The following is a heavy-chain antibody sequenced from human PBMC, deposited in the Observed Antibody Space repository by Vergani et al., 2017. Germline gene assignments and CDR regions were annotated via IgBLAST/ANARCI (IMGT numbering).Heavy chain of an antibody. V-gene: IGHV4-61*02. CDR3: ARGDITMVRGVNWFDP. CDR1: GGSINTGAYY. D-gene: IGHD3-10*01. CDR2: VYTSGMT. Sequence: QVQLQESGPRLVRPSQTLSLTCTVSGGSINTGAYYWSWIRQPAGKGLEWIGRVYTSGMTNYNPSLKSRVTMSVDTSKNQFSLKLSSVTAADTAVYYCARGDITMVRGVNWFDPWGQGTLVTVSS. J-gene: IGHJ5*02.